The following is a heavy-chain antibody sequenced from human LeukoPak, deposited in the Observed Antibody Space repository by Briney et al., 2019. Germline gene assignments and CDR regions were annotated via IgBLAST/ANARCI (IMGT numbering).Heavy chain of an antibody. CDR1: GFTFSSYS. CDR3: ARDPLSMDYFDY. J-gene: IGHJ4*02. CDR2: ISSSSSTI. D-gene: IGHD2/OR15-2a*01. Sequence: GGSLRLSCAASGFTFSSYSMNWVRQAPGKGLEWVSNISSSSSTIYYADSVKGRFTISRDNAKNSLYLQMNSLRAEDTAVYYCARDPLSMDYFDYWGQGTLVTVSS. V-gene: IGHV3-48*01.